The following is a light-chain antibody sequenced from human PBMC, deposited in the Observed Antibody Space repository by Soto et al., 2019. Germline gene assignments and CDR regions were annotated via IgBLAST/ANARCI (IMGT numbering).Light chain of an antibody. Sequence: IAVTHSAVALSLSPGERATLSCRASQSLGGSQLACYQQKPGQAPRLLMYGASTRATGIPDRFSGSGSGTDFTLTISGLEPADVAVYYCQQDGTSPPRTFGQGTKVDNK. CDR3: QQDGTSPPRT. V-gene: IGKV3-20*01. J-gene: IGKJ1*01. CDR1: QSLGGSQ. CDR2: GAS.